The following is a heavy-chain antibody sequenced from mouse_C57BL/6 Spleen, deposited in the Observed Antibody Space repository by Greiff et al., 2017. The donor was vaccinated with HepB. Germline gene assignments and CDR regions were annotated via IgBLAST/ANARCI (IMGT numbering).Heavy chain of an antibody. D-gene: IGHD1-1*01. J-gene: IGHJ1*03. CDR3: ARSGSGYYYGSRFYFDV. CDR2: IDPSDSET. Sequence: QVQLQQPGAELVRPGSSVKLSCKASGYTFTSYWMHWVKQRPIQGLEWIGNIDPSDSETHYNQKFKDKATLTVDKSSSTAYMQLSSLTSEDSAVYYCARSGSGYYYGSRFYFDVWGTGTTVTVSS. V-gene: IGHV1-52*01. CDR1: GYTFTSYW.